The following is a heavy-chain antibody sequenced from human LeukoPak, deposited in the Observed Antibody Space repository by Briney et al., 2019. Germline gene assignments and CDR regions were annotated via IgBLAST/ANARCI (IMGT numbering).Heavy chain of an antibody. D-gene: IGHD6-19*01. CDR2: LYYSGST. CDR1: GGSISSSNYY. V-gene: IGHV4-39*01. J-gene: IGHJ4*02. Sequence: PSETLSLTCTVSGGSISSSNYYWGWIRQSPGTGLEWIGSLYYSGSTYYNPSLKSRVTISVDTSKNQFSLKLSSVTAADTAVYYCARLPTHSSGWLSYFDYWGQGTLVTVSS. CDR3: ARLPTHSSGWLSYFDY.